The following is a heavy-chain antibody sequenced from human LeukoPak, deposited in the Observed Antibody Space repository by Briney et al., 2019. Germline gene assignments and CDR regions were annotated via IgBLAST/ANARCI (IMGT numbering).Heavy chain of an antibody. D-gene: IGHD3-3*01. CDR1: GGSISSYY. Sequence: SETLSLTCTVSGGSISSYYWSWIRQPPGKGLEWIGRIYTSGSTNYNPSLKSRVTISVDTSKNQFSLKLSSVTAADTAVYYCARETKLRFLEWLYYYYMDVWGKGTTVTVSS. V-gene: IGHV4-4*08. CDR3: ARETKLRFLEWLYYYYMDV. CDR2: IYTSGST. J-gene: IGHJ6*03.